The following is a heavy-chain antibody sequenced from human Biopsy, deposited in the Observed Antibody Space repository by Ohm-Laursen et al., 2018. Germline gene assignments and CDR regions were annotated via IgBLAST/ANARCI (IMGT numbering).Heavy chain of an antibody. D-gene: IGHD2-2*02. V-gene: IGHV1-69*04. CDR3: AREYPEGDV. J-gene: IGHJ6*02. Sequence: SVKVSCKASGGIFSSYAMSWVRQAPGQGLEWMGRIIPLLGITNYAQKFQGRVTISADKSTSTAYMELSSLRSEDTAVYYCAREYPEGDVWGQGTTVTVYS. CDR1: GGIFSSYA. CDR2: IIPLLGIT.